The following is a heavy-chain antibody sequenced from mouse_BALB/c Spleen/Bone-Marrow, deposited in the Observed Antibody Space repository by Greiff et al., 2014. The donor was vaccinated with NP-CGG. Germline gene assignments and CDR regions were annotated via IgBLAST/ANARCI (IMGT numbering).Heavy chain of an antibody. Sequence: EVQRVESGGGLVQPGGSLKLSRAASGFDFSRYWMNWVRQAPGKGLEWIGEINPDSSTINYTPFLKDKFIISRDNAKNTLYLQMSKVRSEDTALYYCARPYYRYLYFDYWGQGTTLTVSS. CDR3: ARPYYRYLYFDY. CDR2: INPDSSTI. J-gene: IGHJ2*01. V-gene: IGHV4-1*02. CDR1: GFDFSRYW. D-gene: IGHD2-14*01.